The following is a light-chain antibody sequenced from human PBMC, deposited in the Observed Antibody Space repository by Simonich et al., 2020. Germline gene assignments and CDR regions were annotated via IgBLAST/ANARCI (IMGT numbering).Light chain of an antibody. J-gene: IGKJ1*01. Sequence: DIVMTQSPVSLAVSLGERATINCKSSQSVLYSSNNKNYLAWYQQKPGQPPKLLIYWASTRESGVPDRFSGSGSGTEFTLTISSLQAEDVAVYYCQQYYSTPWTFGQGTKVEIK. CDR1: QSVLYSSNNKNY. CDR2: WAS. CDR3: QQYYSTPWT. V-gene: IGKV4-1*01.